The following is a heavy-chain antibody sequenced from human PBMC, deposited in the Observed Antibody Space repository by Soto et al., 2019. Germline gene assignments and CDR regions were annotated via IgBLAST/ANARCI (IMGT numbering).Heavy chain of an antibody. V-gene: IGHV3-21*01. D-gene: IGHD4-17*01. J-gene: IGHJ1*01. CDR3: ARGDYGDYVIGAEYFQH. Sequence: EVQLVESGGGLVKPGGSLRLSCAASGFTFSSYSMNWVRQAPGKGLEWVSSISSSSSYIYYADSVKGRFTISRDNAKNSLYLQMNSLRAEGTAVYYCARGDYGDYVIGAEYFQHWGQGTLVTVSS. CDR2: ISSSSSYI. CDR1: GFTFSSYS.